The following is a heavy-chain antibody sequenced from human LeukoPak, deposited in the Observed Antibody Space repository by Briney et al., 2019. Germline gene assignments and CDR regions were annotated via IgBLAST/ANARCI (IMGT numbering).Heavy chain of an antibody. CDR2: NYSCGTT. D-gene: IGHD3-10*01. CDR1: GFTVSNNY. Sequence: GGPLRLSWAASGFTVSNNYMRLGRQAPRAGLELVSINYSCGTTSYVDSVTSRFTISRDNATITLYNQINSLSGEETAVYACARASYYGSGSYYHYYFVDWGEETLVIVAS. J-gene: IGHJ4*02. V-gene: IGHV3-53*01. CDR3: ARASYYGSGSYYHYYFVD.